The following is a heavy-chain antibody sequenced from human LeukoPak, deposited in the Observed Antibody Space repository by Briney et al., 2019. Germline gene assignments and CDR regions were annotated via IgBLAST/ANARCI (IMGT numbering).Heavy chain of an antibody. Sequence: ASVKVSCKVSGYTLTELSMHWVRQAPGKGLEWMGGFDPEDGETIYAQKFQGRVTMTEDTSTGTAYMELSSLRSEDTAVYYCATGVGDYYDSSGYSGFDYWGQGTLVTVSS. CDR1: GYTLTELS. J-gene: IGHJ4*02. CDR3: ATGVGDYYDSSGYSGFDY. D-gene: IGHD3-22*01. V-gene: IGHV1-24*01. CDR2: FDPEDGET.